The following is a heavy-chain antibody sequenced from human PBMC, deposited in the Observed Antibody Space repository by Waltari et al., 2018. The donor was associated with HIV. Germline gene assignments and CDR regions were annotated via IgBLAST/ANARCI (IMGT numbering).Heavy chain of an antibody. Sequence: EVQLVESGGGLIQPGGSLSLSCAASGFTVCSNYQSWVRQEPGKGLEWFSVINNGGSTYYADSVKGIFTISRNNSKNTLYLQMSSLRADDTAVYYCARLAGIAGQVHTWSQGTLVTVSS. D-gene: IGHD6-13*01. CDR2: INNGGST. J-gene: IGHJ5*02. V-gene: IGHV3-53*01. CDR1: GFTVCSNY. CDR3: ARLAGIAGQVHT.